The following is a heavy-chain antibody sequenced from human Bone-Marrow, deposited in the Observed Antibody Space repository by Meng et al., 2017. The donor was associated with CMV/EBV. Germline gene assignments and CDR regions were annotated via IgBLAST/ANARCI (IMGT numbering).Heavy chain of an antibody. CDR2: IYWNDDK. V-gene: IGHV2-5*01. Sequence: GFSLSTSGVGVGWIRQPPGKALEWLALIYWNDDKRYSPSLKSRLTITKDTSKNQVVLTMTNMDPVDTATYYCAHRRALIAAADNWFDPWGQGTLVTSPQ. J-gene: IGHJ5*02. CDR1: GFSLSTSGVG. D-gene: IGHD6-13*01. CDR3: AHRRALIAAADNWFDP.